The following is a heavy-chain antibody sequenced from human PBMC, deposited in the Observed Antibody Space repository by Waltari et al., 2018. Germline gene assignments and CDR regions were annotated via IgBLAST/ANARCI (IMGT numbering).Heavy chain of an antibody. CDR1: GGTFSSYS. CDR2: ISPIFGTA. CDR3: ARDVIALRGGYYYYGMDV. D-gene: IGHD3-10*01. Sequence: QVQLVQSGAEVKKPGSSVKVSCKASGGTFSSYSISWVRQAPGQGLEWMGRISPIFGTANYAQKFQGRVTITADESTSTAYMELSSLRSEDTAVYYCARDVIALRGGYYYYGMDVWGQGTTVTVSS. J-gene: IGHJ6*02. V-gene: IGHV1-69*15.